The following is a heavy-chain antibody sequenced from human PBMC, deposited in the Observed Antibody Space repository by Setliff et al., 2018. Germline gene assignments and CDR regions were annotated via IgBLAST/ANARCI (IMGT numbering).Heavy chain of an antibody. CDR2: IHHSGST. CDR1: GYSISNIYY. V-gene: IGHV4-38-2*01. D-gene: IGHD1-1*01. Sequence: SETLSLTCAVSGYSISNIYYWGWIRQPPGKGLEWIATIHHSGSTNYNPSLKSRATISVDTSKNQFSLKVSSVTAADTAVYYCGRVGNWNFFDFWGQGTLGTSPQ. CDR3: GRVGNWNFFDF. J-gene: IGHJ4*02.